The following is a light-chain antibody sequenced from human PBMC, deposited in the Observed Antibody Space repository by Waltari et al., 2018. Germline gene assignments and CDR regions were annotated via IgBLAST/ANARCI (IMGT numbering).Light chain of an antibody. CDR1: QSVSSNY. V-gene: IGKV3-20*01. CDR2: DAS. J-gene: IGKJ1*01. Sequence: EIVLTQSPGTLSLSPGERATLSCRASQSVSSNYRAWYQQKPRQAPRLLIHDASSRATGIPDRFSGSGSGTDFTLTITRLEPEDFAVYYCQPYGSSRTFGQGTKVEMK. CDR3: QPYGSSRT.